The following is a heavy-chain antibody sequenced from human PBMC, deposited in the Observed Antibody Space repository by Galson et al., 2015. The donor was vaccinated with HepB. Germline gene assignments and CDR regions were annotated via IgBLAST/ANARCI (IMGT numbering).Heavy chain of an antibody. J-gene: IGHJ4*02. CDR3: AKVSVITRCFDY. CDR1: GFTFSSYA. Sequence: SLRLSCAASGFTFSSYAMSWVRQAPGKGLEWVSAISGSGGSTYYADSVKGRFTISRDNSKNTLYLQMNSLRAEDTAVYYCAKVSVITRCFDYWGQGTLVTVSS. CDR2: ISGSGGST. D-gene: IGHD3-22*01. V-gene: IGHV3-23*01.